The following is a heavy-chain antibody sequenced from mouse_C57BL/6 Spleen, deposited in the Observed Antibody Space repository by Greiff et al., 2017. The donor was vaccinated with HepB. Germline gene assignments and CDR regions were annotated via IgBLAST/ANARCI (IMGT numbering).Heavy chain of an antibody. D-gene: IGHD1-1*01. V-gene: IGHV1-54*01. CDR1: GYAFTNYL. CDR2: INPGSGGT. Sequence: QVQLKQSGAELVRPGTSVKVSCKASGYAFTNYLIEWVKQRPGQGLEWIGVINPGSGGTNYNEKFKGKATLTADKSSSTAYMQLSSLTSEDSAVYFCARGFITTIVDYYAMDYWGQGTSVTVSS. CDR3: ARGFITTIVDYYAMDY. J-gene: IGHJ4*01.